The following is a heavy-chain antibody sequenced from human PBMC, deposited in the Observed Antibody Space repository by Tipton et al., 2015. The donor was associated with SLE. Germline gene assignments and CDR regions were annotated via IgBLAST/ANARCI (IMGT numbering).Heavy chain of an antibody. CDR2: IYYSGTT. CDR3: ARHDSSSPNRPVDY. CDR1: GGSIGSSGYY. D-gene: IGHD6-6*01. Sequence: TLSLTCTVSGGSIGSSGYYWGWIRQPPGKGLEWIGIIYYSGTTYYNPSLESRATISLDTSKNHFSLKLSSVIAAATAVYYCARHDSSSPNRPVDYWGQGTLVTVSS. V-gene: IGHV4-39*01. J-gene: IGHJ4*02.